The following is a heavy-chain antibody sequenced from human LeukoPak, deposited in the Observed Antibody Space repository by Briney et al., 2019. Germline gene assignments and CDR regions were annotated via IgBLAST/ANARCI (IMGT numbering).Heavy chain of an antibody. CDR3: TKARTSSGYSSCFDS. V-gene: IGHV3-23*01. D-gene: IGHD3-22*01. J-gene: IGHJ5*01. CDR2: ISGSGGST. CDR1: GFTFSSYA. Sequence: GGSLRLSCAASGFTFSSYAMSWVRQAPGKGLEWVSAISGSGGSTYYADSVKGRFTISRDNSRNTLYLQMNSLRSEDTAVYYCTKARTSSGYSSCFDSWGQGTLVTVSS.